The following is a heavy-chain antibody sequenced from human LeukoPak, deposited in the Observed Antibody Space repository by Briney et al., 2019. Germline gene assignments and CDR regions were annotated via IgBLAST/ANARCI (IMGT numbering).Heavy chain of an antibody. CDR1: GFTFHDHG. D-gene: IGHD6-19*01. V-gene: IGHV3-20*04. CDR2: LNWNGDNT. CDR3: AKDLGSGWSPYYFDY. Sequence: GGSLRLSCAASGFTFHDHGMSWVRQAPGKGLEWVSALNWNGDNTGYADSVKGRFTISRDNTKKSLYLKMNSLTAEDTAVYYCAKDLGSGWSPYYFDYWGQGTLVTVSS. J-gene: IGHJ4*02.